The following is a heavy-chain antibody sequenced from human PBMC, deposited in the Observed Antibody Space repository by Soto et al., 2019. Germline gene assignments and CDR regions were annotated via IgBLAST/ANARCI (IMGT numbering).Heavy chain of an antibody. J-gene: IGHJ6*02. CDR2: IGTSGITT. D-gene: IGHD1-26*01. CDR3: AKRLKVGTNWYGWDV. Sequence: HPGGSLRLSCAASGFTLSSYSMSWVRQAPGKGLEWVSTIGTSGITTYYADSVEGRFTISRDNSKNTLYLQMNSLRAEDAAVYYCAKRLKVGTNWYGWDVWGQGTTVTVSS. CDR1: GFTLSSYS. V-gene: IGHV3-23*01.